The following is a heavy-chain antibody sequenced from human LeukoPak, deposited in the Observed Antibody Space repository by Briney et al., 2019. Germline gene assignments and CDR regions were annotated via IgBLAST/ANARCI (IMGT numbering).Heavy chain of an antibody. J-gene: IGHJ4*02. CDR2: IRYDGSNK. CDR3: ANSKQSRPYYFDY. V-gene: IGHV3-30*02. CDR1: GFTFSSYG. D-gene: IGHD6-19*01. Sequence: PGGSLRLSCAASGFTFSSYGMHWVRQAPGKGLGWVAFIRYDGSNKYYADSVKGRFTISRDNSKNTQYLQMNSLRAEDTAVYYCANSKQSRPYYFDYWGQGTLVTVSS.